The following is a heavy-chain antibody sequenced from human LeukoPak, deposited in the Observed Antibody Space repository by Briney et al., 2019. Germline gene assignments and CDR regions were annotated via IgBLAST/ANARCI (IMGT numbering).Heavy chain of an antibody. J-gene: IGHJ4*02. Sequence: GGSLRLSCAASGFTFSSYGMHWVRQAPGKGLEWVAVISYDGSNKYYADSVKGRFTISRDNSKNTLYLQMNSLRAEDTAVYYCAKGGGYYYDYFDYWGQGTLVTVSS. V-gene: IGHV3-30*18. CDR1: GFTFSSYG. CDR2: ISYDGSNK. CDR3: AKGGGYYYDYFDY. D-gene: IGHD3-22*01.